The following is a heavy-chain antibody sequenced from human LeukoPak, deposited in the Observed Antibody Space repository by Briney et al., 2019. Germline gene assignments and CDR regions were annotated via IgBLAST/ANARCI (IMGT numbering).Heavy chain of an antibody. Sequence: SETLSLTCTVSGGSISSSSYYWGWIRQPPGKGLEWIGSIYYSGNTYYNPSLKSRVTISVDTSKNQFSLKLNSVIAADTAVYYCARHVRKRGIAAAGSPGWFDPWGQGTLVTVSS. CDR1: GGSISSSSYY. CDR2: IYYSGNT. J-gene: IGHJ5*02. CDR3: ARHVRKRGIAAAGSPGWFDP. D-gene: IGHD6-13*01. V-gene: IGHV4-39*01.